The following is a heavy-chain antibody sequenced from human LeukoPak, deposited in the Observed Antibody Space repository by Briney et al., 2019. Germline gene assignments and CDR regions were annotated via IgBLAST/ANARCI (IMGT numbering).Heavy chain of an antibody. V-gene: IGHV3-33*06. D-gene: IGHD3-22*01. Sequence: PGRSLRLSCAASGFTFSSYGMHGVRQAPGKGLEWVAVIWYDGSNKYYADSVKGRFTISRDNSKNTLYVQMNSLRAEDTAVYYCAKDTPAYDSSGYYYPYLDYWGQGTLVTVSS. CDR2: IWYDGSNK. CDR1: GFTFSSYG. CDR3: AKDTPAYDSSGYYYPYLDY. J-gene: IGHJ4*02.